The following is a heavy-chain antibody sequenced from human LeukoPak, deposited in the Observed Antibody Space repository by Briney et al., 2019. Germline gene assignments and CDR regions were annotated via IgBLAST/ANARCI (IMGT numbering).Heavy chain of an antibody. V-gene: IGHV1-3*01. D-gene: IGHD6-19*01. CDR1: GYTFTSYA. J-gene: IGHJ4*02. CDR3: ARGRKGIAVAHYYFDY. Sequence: ASVKVSYKASGYTFTSYAMHWVRQAPGQRLEWMGWINAGNGNTKYSQKFQGRVTITRDTSASTAYMELSSLRSEDTAVYYCARGRKGIAVAHYYFDYWGQGTLVTVSS. CDR2: INAGNGNT.